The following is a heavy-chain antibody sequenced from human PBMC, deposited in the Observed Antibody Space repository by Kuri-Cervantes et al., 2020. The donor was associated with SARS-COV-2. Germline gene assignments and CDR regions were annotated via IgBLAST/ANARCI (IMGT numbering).Heavy chain of an antibody. V-gene: IGHV4-61*05. CDR2: IYYSGST. J-gene: IGHJ6*03. Sequence: SETLSLTCTVPGGSISSSSYYWGWIRQPPEKGLEWIGYIYYSGSTNYNPSLKSRVTISVDTSKNQFSLKLSSVTAADTAVYYCARGSPYGDYGDGSYYYYMDVWGKGTTVTVSS. CDR1: GGSISSSSYY. D-gene: IGHD4-17*01. CDR3: ARGSPYGDYGDGSYYYYMDV.